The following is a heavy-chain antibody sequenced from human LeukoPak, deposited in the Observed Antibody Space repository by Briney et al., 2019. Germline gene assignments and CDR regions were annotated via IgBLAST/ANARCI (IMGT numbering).Heavy chain of an antibody. CDR3: ATYSAAGRTYYFDY. CDR2: ISPYNGNT. D-gene: IGHD6-13*01. J-gene: IGHJ4*02. CDR1: GYSFANYG. Sequence: ASVKVSCKASGYSFANYGITWVRQAPGQGLEWMGWISPYNGNTNYAQKLQGRVTMTRDTSTSTAYMELRSLRSDDTAVYYCATYSAAGRTYYFDYWGQGALVTVSS. V-gene: IGHV1-18*01.